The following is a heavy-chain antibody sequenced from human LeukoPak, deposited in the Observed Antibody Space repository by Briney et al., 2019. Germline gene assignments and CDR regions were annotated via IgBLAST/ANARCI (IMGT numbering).Heavy chain of an antibody. CDR2: INPGSGDT. CDR3: AKENIVGGIVDGEDY. CDR1: GYTFTDYY. D-gene: IGHD3-16*01. V-gene: IGHV1-2*02. J-gene: IGHJ4*02. Sequence: ASVKDSCKASGYTFTDYYMHWMRHAPGQGLEWMGWINPGSGDTFYAQNFQARITMTKDTSINTVYMELTRLRSDDTAVYYCAKENIVGGIVDGEDYWGQGTLVTVSS.